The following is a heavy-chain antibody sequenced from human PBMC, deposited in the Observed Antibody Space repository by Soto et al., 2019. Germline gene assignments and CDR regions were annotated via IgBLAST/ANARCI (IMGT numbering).Heavy chain of an antibody. J-gene: IGHJ4*02. CDR3: AREHYGSENYYFDY. D-gene: IGHD3-10*01. CDR2: ISSSSSYM. CDR1: GFTFSTYS. Sequence: EVQLVESGGGLVKPGGSLRLSCAASGFTFSTYSMNWVRQAPGEGLEWVSFISSSSSYMNYADSVKGLLTISSDMAKNSLYLHMNNLRAEDTAVYYCAREHYGSENYYFDYWGQGTLVTVSS. V-gene: IGHV3-21*01.